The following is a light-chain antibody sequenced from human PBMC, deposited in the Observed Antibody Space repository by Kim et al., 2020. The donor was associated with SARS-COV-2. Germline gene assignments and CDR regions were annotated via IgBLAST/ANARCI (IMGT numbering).Light chain of an antibody. CDR2: ISS. CDR3: QQLNVYPLT. V-gene: IGKV1-9*01. J-gene: IGKJ4*01. CDR1: QDISSH. Sequence: IQLTQSPSSLSASVGDSVTITCRASQDISSHLAWYQQKPGKAPHLLIYISSTLQSGVPSRFSGSGSGTDFTLTISSLQPEDFAAYYCQQLNVYPLTFGGGTKVDIK.